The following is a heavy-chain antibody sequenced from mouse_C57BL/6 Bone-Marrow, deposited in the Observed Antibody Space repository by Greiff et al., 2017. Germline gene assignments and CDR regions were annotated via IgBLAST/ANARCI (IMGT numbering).Heavy chain of an antibody. J-gene: IGHJ1*03. V-gene: IGHV5-4*01. CDR2: ISDGGSYT. CDR3: ARERDYGSRPWYFDV. D-gene: IGHD1-1*01. Sequence: EVQLVESGGGLVKPGGSLKLSCAASGFTFSSYAMSWVRQTPEKRLEWVATISDGGSYTYYPDNVKGRFTISRDNAKNNLYLQMSHLRSEDTAMYYCARERDYGSRPWYFDVWGTGTTVTVSS. CDR1: GFTFSSYA.